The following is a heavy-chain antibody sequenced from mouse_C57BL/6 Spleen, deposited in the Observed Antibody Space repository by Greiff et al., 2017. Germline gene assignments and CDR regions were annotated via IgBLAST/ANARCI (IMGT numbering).Heavy chain of an antibody. V-gene: IGHV1-59*01. CDR1: GYTFTSYW. J-gene: IGHJ3*01. CDR3: SRAPLDGYYVGPCAY. Sequence: VQLQQSGAELVRPGTSVKLSCKASGYTFTSYWMHWVKQRPGQGLEWIGVIDPSDSYTNYNQTFKGQDTLTVDTSSSTAYMQLSRLTSEDSAVYYCSRAPLDGYYVGPCAYWGQGTLVTVSA. D-gene: IGHD2-3*01. CDR2: IDPSDSYT.